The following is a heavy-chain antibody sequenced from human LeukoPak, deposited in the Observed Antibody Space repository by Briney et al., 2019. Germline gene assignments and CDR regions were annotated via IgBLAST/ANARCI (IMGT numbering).Heavy chain of an antibody. Sequence: SVKVSCKASGGTFSSYAISWVRQAPGQGLEWMGGIIPIFGTANYAQKFQGRVTITADESTSTAYMELSSLRSEDTAVYYCARGLVVLGATSWAFDIWGHGAMVTVSS. CDR1: GGTFSSYA. V-gene: IGHV1-69*13. J-gene: IGHJ3*02. D-gene: IGHD2-15*01. CDR2: IIPIFGTA. CDR3: ARGLVVLGATSWAFDI.